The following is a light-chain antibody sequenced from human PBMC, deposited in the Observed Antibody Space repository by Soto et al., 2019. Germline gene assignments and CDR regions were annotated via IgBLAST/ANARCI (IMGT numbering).Light chain of an antibody. Sequence: IVMTQSPDSLAVSPGERATINCKSSQSVLYSSNSKNYLAWYQQKPGQPPELPIYWASTRESGVPDRFTSSGSGTDFALTISSLQAEDVTVYYCQQSYSSPSFGGGTKVQIK. CDR3: QQSYSSPS. J-gene: IGKJ4*01. CDR1: QSVLYSSNSKNY. V-gene: IGKV4-1*01. CDR2: WAS.